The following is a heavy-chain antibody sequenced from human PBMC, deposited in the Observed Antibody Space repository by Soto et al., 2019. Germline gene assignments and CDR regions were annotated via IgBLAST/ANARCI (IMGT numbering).Heavy chain of an antibody. CDR1: GFTFNDYY. CDR2: ISSTGSYT. V-gene: IGHV3-11*05. J-gene: IGHJ4*02. D-gene: IGHD3-3*02. Sequence: QVEVVESGGGLVKPGGSLRLSCTASGFTFNDYYMTWFRRAPGTGLEWVSYISSTGSYTNYADSVKGRFTISRDNAKNSLYLQMDSLRDEDTAVYYCARAPSIRSPPDYWGRGTLVTVSS. CDR3: ARAPSIRSPPDY.